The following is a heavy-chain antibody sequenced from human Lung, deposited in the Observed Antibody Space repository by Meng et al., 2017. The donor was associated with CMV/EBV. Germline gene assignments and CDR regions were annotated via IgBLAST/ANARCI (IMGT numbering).Heavy chain of an antibody. CDR3: ARAGYDSSGYYPQPFDY. D-gene: IGHD3-22*01. Sequence: QVQLVQSGAEVKKPGASGKVSCKASGYTFTSYAMHWVRQAPGQRLEWMGWINAGNGNTKYSQRFQGRVTITRDTSASTAYMELSSLRSEDTTVYYCARAGYDSSGYYPQPFDYWGPGTLVTVS. J-gene: IGHJ4*02. CDR1: GYTFTSYA. CDR2: INAGNGNT. V-gene: IGHV1-3*01.